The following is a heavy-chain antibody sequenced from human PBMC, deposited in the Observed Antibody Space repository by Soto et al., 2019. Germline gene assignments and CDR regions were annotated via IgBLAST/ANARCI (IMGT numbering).Heavy chain of an antibody. V-gene: IGHV1-46*01. J-gene: IGHJ6*02. CDR2: INPSGGST. CDR3: AREVVSQADYYYYYGMDV. D-gene: IGHD2-15*01. Sequence: ASVKVSCKASGYTFTSYAMHWVRQAPGQGLEWMGIINPSGGSTSYAQKFQGRVTMTRDTSTSTVYMELSSLRSEDTAVYYCAREVVSQADYYYYYGMDVWGQGTTVTVSS. CDR1: GYTFTSYA.